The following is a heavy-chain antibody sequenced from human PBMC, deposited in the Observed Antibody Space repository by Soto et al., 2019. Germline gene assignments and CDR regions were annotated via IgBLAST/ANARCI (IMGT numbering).Heavy chain of an antibody. V-gene: IGHV3-23*01. CDR1: GFTFSSYA. CDR3: AKEGRITIFGVVITYYYGMDV. Sequence: EVQLLESGGGLVQPGGSLRLSCAASGFTFSSYAMSWVRQAPGKGLEWVSAISGSGGSTYYADSVKGRFTISRDNSKNTLYLQMNSLRAEDTAVYYCAKEGRITIFGVVITYYYGMDVWGQGTTVTVSS. CDR2: ISGSGGST. D-gene: IGHD3-3*01. J-gene: IGHJ6*02.